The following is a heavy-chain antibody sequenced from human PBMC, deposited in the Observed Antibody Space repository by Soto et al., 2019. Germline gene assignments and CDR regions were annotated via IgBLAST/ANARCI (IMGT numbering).Heavy chain of an antibody. V-gene: IGHV3-33*01. Sequence: QVQLVESGGGVVQPGRSLRLSCAASGFTFSSYGMHWVRQAPGKGLEWVAVIWYDGSNKYYADSVKGRFTISRDNSKNSLYRKMNSLRAEDRALYYCARDENYGPGSSVANWAQGPLVPVSS. CDR3: ARDENYGPGSSVAN. CDR2: IWYDGSNK. J-gene: IGHJ4*02. D-gene: IGHD3-10*01. CDR1: GFTFSSYG.